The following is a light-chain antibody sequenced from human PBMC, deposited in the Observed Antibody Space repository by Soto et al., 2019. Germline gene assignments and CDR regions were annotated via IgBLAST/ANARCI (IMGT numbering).Light chain of an antibody. CDR1: QSVSSSY. CDR3: QHYDSLPIS. CDR2: GAS. Sequence: EIVLTQSPGTRSLPLREKATLSGRSSQSVSSSYLAWHQQKPGQHPSLLIYGASSRATGIPDRFSGSGSGTDFTLTISRLEPEDFAVFYCQHYDSLPISFGKGTRLEIK. V-gene: IGKV3-20*01. J-gene: IGKJ5*01.